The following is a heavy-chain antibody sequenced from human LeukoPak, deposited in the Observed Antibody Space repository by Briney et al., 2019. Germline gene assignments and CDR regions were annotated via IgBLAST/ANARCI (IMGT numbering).Heavy chain of an antibody. Sequence: ASVTGSCKASGGTFSSYAISWVRQAPGQGLEWMGRIIPILGIANYAQKFQGRVTITADKSTSTAYMELSSLRSEDTAVYYCARDFDLRISHKSNQYGMDVWGQGTTVTVSS. CDR1: GGTFSSYA. V-gene: IGHV1-69*04. D-gene: IGHD1-14*01. J-gene: IGHJ6*02. CDR2: IIPILGIA. CDR3: ARDFDLRISHKSNQYGMDV.